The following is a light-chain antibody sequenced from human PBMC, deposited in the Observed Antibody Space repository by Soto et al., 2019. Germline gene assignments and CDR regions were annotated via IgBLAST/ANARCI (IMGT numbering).Light chain of an antibody. CDR1: QPIDTS. Sequence: DIQITQAPSSPSASVGDRVTITCRASQPIDTSLNWYQQKPGNAPRLLIYAASSLQSGVPLRFSGSGSGTDFTLTISSLQPEDFATYYCQQSYSSPFTFGPGTTVDIK. CDR3: QQSYSSPFT. CDR2: AAS. J-gene: IGKJ3*01. V-gene: IGKV1-39*01.